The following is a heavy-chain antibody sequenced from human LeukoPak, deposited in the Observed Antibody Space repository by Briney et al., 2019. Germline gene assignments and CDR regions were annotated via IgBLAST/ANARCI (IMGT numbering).Heavy chain of an antibody. Sequence: PGRSLRLSCAASGFTFSSYGMHWVRQAPGKGLVWVAVISYDGSNKYYADCVKGRFTISRDNSKNTLYLQMNSLRAEDTAVYYCAKGSGGDYFPYYYYYGMDVWGQGTTVTVSS. V-gene: IGHV3-30*18. J-gene: IGHJ6*02. D-gene: IGHD4-17*01. CDR3: AKGSGGDYFPYYYYYGMDV. CDR1: GFTFSSYG. CDR2: ISYDGSNK.